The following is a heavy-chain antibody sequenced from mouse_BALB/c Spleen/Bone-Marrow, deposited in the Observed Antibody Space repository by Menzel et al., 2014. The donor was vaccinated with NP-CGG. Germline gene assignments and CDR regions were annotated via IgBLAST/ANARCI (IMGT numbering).Heavy chain of an antibody. D-gene: IGHD2-4*01. J-gene: IGHJ3*01. V-gene: IGHV2-9*02. CDR2: IWAGGST. Sequence: VKLMESGPGLVAPSQSLSITCTVSGFSLTSYGVHWVRQPPGKGLEWLGVIWAGGSTNYNSALMSRLSISKDNSKSQVFSKKNSLQTDDTAMYYCAREATMITWFAYWGQGTLVTVSA. CDR3: AREATMITWFAY. CDR1: GFSLTSYG.